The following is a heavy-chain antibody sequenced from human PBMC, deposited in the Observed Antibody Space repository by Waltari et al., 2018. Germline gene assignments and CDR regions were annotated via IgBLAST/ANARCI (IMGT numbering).Heavy chain of an antibody. CDR1: GLITGDYA. V-gene: IGHV3-73*01. D-gene: IGHD7-27*01. CDR2: IRSRFKGDAT. CDR3: IRPFEMGID. Sequence: EVQLVESGGALVQPGGSLKLSCAASGLITGDYAIHWVRQASGKGPEWVGRIRSRFKGDATAYGESVQGRFTISRDDSKNTVYLEMNSLKTDDTAVYYCIRPFEMGIDWGQGTLVTVSS. J-gene: IGHJ4*02.